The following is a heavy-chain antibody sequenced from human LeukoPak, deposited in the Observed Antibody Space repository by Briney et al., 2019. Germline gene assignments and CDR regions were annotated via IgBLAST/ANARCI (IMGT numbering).Heavy chain of an antibody. Sequence: GGSLRLSCAASGFTFSSYWMSWVRQAPGKGLKWLPNIKQDGSEKYYVDSVKGRFTISRDNAKNSLYLQMNSLRAEDTAVYYCATANWNYYYYYMDVWGKGTTVTVSS. CDR1: GFTFSSYW. CDR3: ATANWNYYYYYMDV. J-gene: IGHJ6*03. V-gene: IGHV3-7*01. D-gene: IGHD1-1*01. CDR2: IKQDGSEK.